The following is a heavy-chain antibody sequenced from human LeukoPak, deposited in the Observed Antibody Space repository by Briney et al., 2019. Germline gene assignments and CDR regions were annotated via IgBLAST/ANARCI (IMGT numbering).Heavy chain of an antibody. CDR1: GGSISSYY. CDR3: ARVGGGGIVEGTYFDY. V-gene: IGHV4-59*01. Sequence: SETLSLTCTVSGGSISSYYWSWIRRPPGKGLEWIGYIYDSGSTNYNPSLKSRVTISVDTSKNQFSLKLSSVTAADTAVYYCARVGGGGIVEGTYFDYWGQGTLVTVSS. J-gene: IGHJ4*02. CDR2: IYDSGST. D-gene: IGHD3-16*01.